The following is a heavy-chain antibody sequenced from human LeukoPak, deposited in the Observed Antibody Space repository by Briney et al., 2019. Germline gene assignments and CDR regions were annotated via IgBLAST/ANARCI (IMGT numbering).Heavy chain of an antibody. D-gene: IGHD1-26*01. CDR2: ISSSSSYI. V-gene: IGHV3-21*01. CDR3: ATRRGELVGFFDY. J-gene: IGHJ4*02. CDR1: GFTFSSYS. Sequence: PGGSLRLSCAASGFTFSSYSMNWVRQAPGKGLEWVSSISSSSSYIYYADSVKGRFTISRDNAKNSLYLQMNSLRAEDTAVYYCATRRGELVGFFDYWGQGTLVTVSS.